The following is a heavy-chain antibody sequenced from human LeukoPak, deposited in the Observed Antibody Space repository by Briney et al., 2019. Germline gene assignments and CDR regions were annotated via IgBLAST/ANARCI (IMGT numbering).Heavy chain of an antibody. Sequence: PGGSLRLSXAASGFTFSSYEMNWVRQAPGKGLEWVSYISSSGSTIYYADSVKGRFTISRDNAKNSLYLQMNSLRAEDTAVYYCARLDEWRLYDYWGQGTLVTVSS. D-gene: IGHD2-2*02. V-gene: IGHV3-48*03. J-gene: IGHJ4*02. CDR2: ISSSGSTI. CDR1: GFTFSSYE. CDR3: ARLDEWRLYDY.